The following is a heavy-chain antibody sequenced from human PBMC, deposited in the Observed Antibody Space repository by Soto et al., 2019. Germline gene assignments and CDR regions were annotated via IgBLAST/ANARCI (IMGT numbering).Heavy chain of an antibody. CDR2: ISAYNGNT. V-gene: IGHV1-18*01. CDR1: GYTFTSYG. J-gene: IGHJ4*02. D-gene: IGHD1-26*01. Sequence: QVHLVQSGAEVKKPGASVKVSCKASGYTFTSYGISWVRQAPGQGLEWMVWISAYNGNTKYAQKLQGRLTMTTDTATSTAYMELRSLRSDDTALYYCARDAAVGLFDYWGQGTLVTVSS. CDR3: ARDAAVGLFDY.